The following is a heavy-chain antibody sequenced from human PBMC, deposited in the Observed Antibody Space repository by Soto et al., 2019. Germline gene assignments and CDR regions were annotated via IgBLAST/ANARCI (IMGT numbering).Heavy chain of an antibody. CDR1: GYPFATYH. CDR3: ARPEGYGSGSYYFDS. V-gene: IGHV1-46*01. CDR2: VYVTGTGT. Sequence: ASVKVSCKASGYPFATYHLHWVRQAPGQGLEWMGIVYVTGTGTRSAQKFQGRLTMTRDRSTSTVYMELSSLRSEDTAVYYCARPEGYGSGSYYFDSWGQGTLVTVSS. D-gene: IGHD3-10*01. J-gene: IGHJ4*02.